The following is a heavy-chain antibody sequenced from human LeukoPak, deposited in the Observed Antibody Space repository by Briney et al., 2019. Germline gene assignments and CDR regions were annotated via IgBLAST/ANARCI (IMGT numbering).Heavy chain of an antibody. CDR3: ARAIRQVDY. CDR2: ISSSGSYT. J-gene: IGHJ4*02. CDR1: GFTFSDYY. Sequence: GGSLRLSCAASGFTFSDYYMSWIRQAPGKGLEWVSYISSSGSYTNYADSVKGRFTISRDNDKNSLYLQMNSLRAEDTAVYYCARAIRQVDYWGQGTLVTVSS. D-gene: IGHD2-21*01. V-gene: IGHV3-11*06.